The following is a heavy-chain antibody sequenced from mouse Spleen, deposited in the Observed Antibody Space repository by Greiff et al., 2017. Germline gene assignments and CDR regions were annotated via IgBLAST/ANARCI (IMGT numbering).Heavy chain of an antibody. J-gene: IGHJ4*01. CDR2: IYPGSGNT. CDR1: GYTFTDYY. V-gene: IGHV1-76*01. Sequence: VQLQESGAELVRPGASVKLSCKASGYTFTDYYINWVKQRPGQGLEWIARIYPGSGNTYYNEKFKGKATLTAEKSSSTAYMQLSSLTSEDSAVYFCASRGMDYWGQGTSVTVSS. CDR3: ASRGMDY.